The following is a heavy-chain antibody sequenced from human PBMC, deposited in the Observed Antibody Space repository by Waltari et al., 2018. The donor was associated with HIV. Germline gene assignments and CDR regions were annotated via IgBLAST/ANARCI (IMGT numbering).Heavy chain of an antibody. CDR3: ARDRYYYDNSGYHYVAFDV. CDR1: GFTFDDYG. V-gene: IGHV3-20*04. J-gene: IGHJ3*01. D-gene: IGHD3-22*01. Sequence: EVQLVESGGGVVRPGGSLRLSCEASGFTFDDYGMSWVRQAPGKGLEWVSGINWNGGSTGYTDSVKGRFTISRDNAKKSLYLQMNSLRAEDTSLYYCARDRYYYDNSGYHYVAFDVWGQGTMVTVSS. CDR2: INWNGGST.